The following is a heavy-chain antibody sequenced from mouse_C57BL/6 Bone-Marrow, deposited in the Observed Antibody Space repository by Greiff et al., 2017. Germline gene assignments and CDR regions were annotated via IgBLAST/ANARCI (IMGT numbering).Heavy chain of an antibody. V-gene: IGHV7-3*01. CDR2: FRNNANGYTK. CDR3: ASLYYFGSPLYAMYY. Sequence: EVKVEESGGGLVQPGGSLSLSCAASGFTFTDYYMSWVRQPPGKALEWLGFFRNNANGYTKEYSVSVKGRLTISRDNSQSILYLQMNALIAEASATYDCASLYYFGSPLYAMYYWYQGTSVTVTS. CDR1: GFTFTDYY. D-gene: IGHD1-1*01. J-gene: IGHJ4*01.